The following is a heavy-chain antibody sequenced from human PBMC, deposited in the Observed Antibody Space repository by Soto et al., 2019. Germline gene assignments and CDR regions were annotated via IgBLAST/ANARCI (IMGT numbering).Heavy chain of an antibody. V-gene: IGHV3-30*18. Sequence: GGSLRLSCAASGFTFSSYGMHWVRQAPGKGLEWVAVISYDGSNKYYADSVKGRFTISRDNSKNTLYLQMNSLRAEDTAVYYCAKDGGVDTAMEDYFDYWGQGTLVTVSS. D-gene: IGHD5-18*01. J-gene: IGHJ4*02. CDR2: ISYDGSNK. CDR3: AKDGGVDTAMEDYFDY. CDR1: GFTFSSYG.